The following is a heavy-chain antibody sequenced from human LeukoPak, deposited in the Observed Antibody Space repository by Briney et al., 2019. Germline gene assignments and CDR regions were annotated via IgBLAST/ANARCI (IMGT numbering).Heavy chain of an antibody. V-gene: IGHV1-2*02. J-gene: IGHJ5*02. CDR2: INPNSGGT. D-gene: IGHD3-10*01. CDR3: ARDRYGSGSYYIAT. Sequence: ASVKVSCKASGYTFTDYYMHWVRQAPGQGLEWMGWINPNSGGTNYAQKFQGRVTMTRDTSITTAYMELSRLRSDDTAVYYCARDRYGSGSYYIATWGQGTLVTVSS. CDR1: GYTFTDYY.